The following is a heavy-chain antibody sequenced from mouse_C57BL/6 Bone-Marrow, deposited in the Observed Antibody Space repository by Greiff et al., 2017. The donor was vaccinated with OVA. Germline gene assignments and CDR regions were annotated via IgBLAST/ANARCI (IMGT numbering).Heavy chain of an antibody. CDR1: GYAFSSYW. Sequence: VQRVESGAELVKPGASVKISCKASGYAFSSYWMNWVKQRPGKGLEWIGQIYPGDGDTNYTGKFKGKATLTADKSSSTAYMQLSSLTSEDSAVYFCARRIAGVRRVYWYCDVWGTGTTVTVSS. V-gene: IGHV1-80*01. CDR2: IYPGDGDT. J-gene: IGHJ1*03. D-gene: IGHD2-14*01. CDR3: ARRIAGVRRVYWYCDV.